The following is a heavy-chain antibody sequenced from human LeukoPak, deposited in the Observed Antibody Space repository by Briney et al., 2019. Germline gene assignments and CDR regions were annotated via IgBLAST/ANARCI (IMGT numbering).Heavy chain of an antibody. J-gene: IGHJ4*02. V-gene: IGHV1-69*05. CDR3: ARGYCTDTICLGRPYFGY. Sequence: ASVKVSCKASGGTFSKYSISWVRQAPGQGLVWMGTIIPISGASNYAQNFQGRVTVTTDESTSTAYMELSSLRSEDTAVYYCARGYCTDTICLGRPYFGYWGQGTLVTVSS. D-gene: IGHD2-2*01. CDR1: GGTFSKYS. CDR2: IIPISGAS.